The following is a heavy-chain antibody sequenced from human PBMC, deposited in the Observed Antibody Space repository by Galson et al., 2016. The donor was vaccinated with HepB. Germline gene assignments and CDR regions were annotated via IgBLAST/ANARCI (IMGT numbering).Heavy chain of an antibody. J-gene: IGHJ5*02. Sequence: SETLSLTCAVSGASVTDYYWSWIRQPAGKGLEWVGRFYISGPTNYNPSLRSRVTMSADTSANLFSLKLLSVTAADTAIYCCARVSPARDVWSREFYDHWGQGALVTVSS. V-gene: IGHV4-4*07. D-gene: IGHD3-10*01. CDR3: ARVSPARDVWSREFYDH. CDR2: FYISGPT. CDR1: GASVTDYY.